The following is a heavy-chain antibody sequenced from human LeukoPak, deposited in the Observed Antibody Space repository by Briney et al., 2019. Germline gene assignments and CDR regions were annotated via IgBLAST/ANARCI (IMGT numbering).Heavy chain of an antibody. D-gene: IGHD3/OR15-3a*01. CDR2: ISHEGRSK. V-gene: IGHV3-30*14. Sequence: QAGGSLRLSCAASGYIFSTYGMHWVRQAPGKGLEWLGRISHEGRSKFYLDSVKGRITISRDNSRNTLFLQLHSLRLEDRGVYFCARDSDFWTDRSLPGVLDSWGQGALVTVSS. CDR1: GYIFSTYG. CDR3: ARDSDFWTDRSLPGVLDS. J-gene: IGHJ5*02.